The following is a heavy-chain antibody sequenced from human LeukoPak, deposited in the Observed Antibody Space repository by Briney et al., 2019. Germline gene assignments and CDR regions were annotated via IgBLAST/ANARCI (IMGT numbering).Heavy chain of an antibody. CDR1: GFSFSSYN. Sequence: GGSLRLSCAASGFSFSSYNMNWVRQAPGKGLEWVSSITSSSTYTFYADSVKGRFTISRDNARNSLFLQMNSLRAEDTAVYYCARGGPSNYDILTGYLFDPWGQGTLVTVSS. V-gene: IGHV3-21*01. CDR3: ARGGPSNYDILTGYLFDP. CDR2: ITSSSTYT. J-gene: IGHJ5*02. D-gene: IGHD3-9*01.